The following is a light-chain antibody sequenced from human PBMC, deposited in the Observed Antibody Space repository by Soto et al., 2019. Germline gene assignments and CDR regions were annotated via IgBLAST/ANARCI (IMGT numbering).Light chain of an antibody. J-gene: IGKJ4*01. CDR2: AAS. CDR3: QQLNSYPLT. Sequence: IQLTQSPSSLSASVGDRVTITCRASQGISSYLAWYQQKPGKAPKLLIYAASTVQSGVPSRFSGSGSGTDFTLTISSLQPDDFATYYCQQLNSYPLTFGGGTKVEIK. V-gene: IGKV1-9*01. CDR1: QGISSY.